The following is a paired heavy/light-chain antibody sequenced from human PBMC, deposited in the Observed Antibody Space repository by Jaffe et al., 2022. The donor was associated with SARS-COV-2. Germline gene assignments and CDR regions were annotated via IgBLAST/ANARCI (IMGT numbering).Heavy chain of an antibody. J-gene: IGHJ4*02. V-gene: IGHV3-74*01. D-gene: IGHD3-3*01. CDR1: GFTFSSYW. CDR2: INSEGRST. Sequence: EVQLVESGGGLVQPGGSLRLSCAASGFTFSSYWMHWVRQAPGKGLVWVSRINSEGRSTDYADSVKGRFTISRDNAKNTLYLQMNSLRVEDTAVYYCVLFGVVDVGDYWGQGTLVTVSS. CDR3: VLFGVVDVGDY.
Light chain of an antibody. CDR1: ALPKKY. Sequence: SYELTQPPSVSVSPGQTARITCSGDALPKKYASWYQQKSGQAPVLVIYEDSKRPSGIPDRFSGSSSGTMATLTISGAQVEDEADYYCYSTDSSGNLVVFGGGTKLTVL. V-gene: IGLV3-10*01. CDR3: YSTDSSGNLVV. CDR2: EDS. J-gene: IGLJ2*01.